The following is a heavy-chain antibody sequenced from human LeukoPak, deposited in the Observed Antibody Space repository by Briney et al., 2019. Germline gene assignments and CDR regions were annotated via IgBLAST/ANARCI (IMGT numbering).Heavy chain of an antibody. J-gene: IGHJ4*02. CDR1: GYIFTDYY. CDR2: INPNSGGT. V-gene: IGHV1-2*02. Sequence: ASVKVSCKASGYIFTDYYVHWVRQTPGQGFEWMGGINPNSGGTTYAQKFQGRVTMTRDTSISTAYMELSRLGSDDTAVYYCARGVLDIVVVPFHWGQGTLVTVSS. CDR3: ARGVLDIVVVPFH. D-gene: IGHD2-2*01.